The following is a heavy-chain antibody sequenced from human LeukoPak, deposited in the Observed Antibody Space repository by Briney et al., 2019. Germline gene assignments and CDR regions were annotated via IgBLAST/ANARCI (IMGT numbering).Heavy chain of an antibody. Sequence: GGSLRLSCAASGFTFSSYSMNWVRQAPGKGLEWVSLITGDGGSTYYADSVKGRFTISRDNSKNSLYLQMNSLRTEDTAFYYCTKDNSEYYYDSSGYYPDYWGQGTLVTVSS. D-gene: IGHD3-22*01. CDR1: GFTFSSYS. CDR3: TKDNSEYYYDSSGYYPDY. V-gene: IGHV3-43*02. CDR2: ITGDGGST. J-gene: IGHJ4*02.